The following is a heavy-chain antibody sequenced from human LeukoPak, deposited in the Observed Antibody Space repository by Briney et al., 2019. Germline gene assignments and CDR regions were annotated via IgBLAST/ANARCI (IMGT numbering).Heavy chain of an antibody. Sequence: SETLSLTCTVSGYSISSGYYWGWIRQPPGKGLEWIGSIYHSGSTYYNPSLKSRVTISVDTSKNQFSLKLSSVTAADTAVYYCARGTQYSTSSVGWFDPWGQGTLVTVSS. CDR1: GYSISSGYY. CDR2: IYHSGST. J-gene: IGHJ5*02. D-gene: IGHD6-6*01. CDR3: ARGTQYSTSSVGWFDP. V-gene: IGHV4-38-2*02.